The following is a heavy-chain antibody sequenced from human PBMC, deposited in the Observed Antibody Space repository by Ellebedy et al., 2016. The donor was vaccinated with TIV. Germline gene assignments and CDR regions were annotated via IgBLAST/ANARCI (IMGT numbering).Heavy chain of an antibody. CDR1: GFTFSRDW. D-gene: IGHD2-8*01. CDR3: TRDFGVFDY. Sequence: GESLKISCVASGFTFSRDWMTWVRQAPGKGLEWVANIKQHGSATYYADSVKGRFSISRDDAKNSLYLQMNSLTAEDTAVYYCTRDFGVFDYWGQGTLVTVSS. CDR2: IKQHGSAT. J-gene: IGHJ4*02. V-gene: IGHV3-7*01.